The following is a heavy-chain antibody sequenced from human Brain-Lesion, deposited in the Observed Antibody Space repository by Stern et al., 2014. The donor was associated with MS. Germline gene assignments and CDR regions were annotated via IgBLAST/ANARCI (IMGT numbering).Heavy chain of an antibody. J-gene: IGHJ6*02. D-gene: IGHD3-3*01. Sequence: QMQLVQSGAEVKKPGASVKVSCKTSGYIFTGYYIHWVRQAPGQGLEWMAWINPNTGGTKEAQNFQGRVTMSRDTSISTAYVELSSLTSDDTAVYYCARDQRGITIFGVVTDYYYLGMDVWGQGTTVTVSS. CDR1: GYIFTGYY. CDR3: ARDQRGITIFGVVTDYYYLGMDV. CDR2: INPNTGGT. V-gene: IGHV1-2*02.